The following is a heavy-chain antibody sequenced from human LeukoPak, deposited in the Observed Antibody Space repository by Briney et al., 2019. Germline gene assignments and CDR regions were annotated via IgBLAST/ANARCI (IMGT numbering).Heavy chain of an antibody. J-gene: IGHJ4*02. CDR1: GFTFSSYA. CDR3: ARDRHKYNYDSGGYPPY. D-gene: IGHD3-22*01. Sequence: GGSLRLSCAASGFTFSSYAMNWVRQAPGKGLEWVSAITGSGGRTYYADSVKGRFTISRDNAKNSLYLQMNTLRAEDTAVYYCARDRHKYNYDSGGYPPYWGQGTLVTVSS. V-gene: IGHV3-23*01. CDR2: ITGSGGRT.